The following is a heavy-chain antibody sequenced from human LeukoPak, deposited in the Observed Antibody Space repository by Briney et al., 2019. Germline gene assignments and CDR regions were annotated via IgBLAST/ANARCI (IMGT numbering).Heavy chain of an antibody. CDR2: IYYSGST. D-gene: IGHD3-3*01. Sequence: PSETLSLTCTVSGGSISSYYWSRIRQPPGKGLEWIGYIYYSGSTNYNPSLKSRVTISVDTSKNQFSLKLSSVTAADTAVYYCARGGDRETYYDFWSGSLAGYYYGTDVWGQGTTVTVSS. J-gene: IGHJ6*02. CDR1: GGSISSYY. CDR3: ARGGDRETYYDFWSGSLAGYYYGTDV. V-gene: IGHV4-59*01.